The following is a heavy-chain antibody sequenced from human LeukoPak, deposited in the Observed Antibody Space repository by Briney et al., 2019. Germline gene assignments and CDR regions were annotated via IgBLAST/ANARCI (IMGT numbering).Heavy chain of an antibody. V-gene: IGHV3-30*18. CDR2: ISYDGSNK. D-gene: IGHD1-26*01. CDR3: AKDRSGSYKRPDALDI. J-gene: IGHJ3*02. CDR1: GFTFSSYG. Sequence: GGSLRLSCAASGFTFSSYGMHWVRQAPGKGLEWVAVISYDGSNKYCADSVEGRFTISRDNSKNTLYLQMNSLRAEDTAVYYCAKDRSGSYKRPDALDIWGQGTMVTVSS.